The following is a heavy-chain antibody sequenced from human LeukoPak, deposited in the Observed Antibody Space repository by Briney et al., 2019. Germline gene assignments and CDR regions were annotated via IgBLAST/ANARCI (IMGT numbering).Heavy chain of an antibody. CDR2: INHSGST. J-gene: IGHJ4*02. V-gene: IGHV4-34*01. CDR1: VGSFSGYY. CDR3: ARGPTTWIQLWSPGFDY. D-gene: IGHD5-18*01. Sequence: PSETLSLTCAVYVGSFSGYYWSWIPQPPGKGLEWIGEINHSGSTNDYPSNKSRVTISVDTSKNQFSLKLSSVTAADTAVYYCARGPTTWIQLWSPGFDYWGQGTLVTVSS.